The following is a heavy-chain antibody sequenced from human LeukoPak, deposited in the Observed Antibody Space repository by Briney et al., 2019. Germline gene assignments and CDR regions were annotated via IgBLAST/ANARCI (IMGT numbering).Heavy chain of an antibody. J-gene: IGHJ4*02. CDR2: IRNKANSYAT. CDR3: TRRSSDDSSGYFLH. D-gene: IGHD3-22*01. V-gene: IGHV3-73*01. Sequence: GRSLRLSCAASGFTFSGSAMHWVRQASGKGLEWVGRIRNKANSYATAYSGSVKGRFTISRDDSKNTAYLQMNSLKTEDTAVYYCTRRSSDDSSGYFLHWGQGTLVTVSS. CDR1: GFTFSGSA.